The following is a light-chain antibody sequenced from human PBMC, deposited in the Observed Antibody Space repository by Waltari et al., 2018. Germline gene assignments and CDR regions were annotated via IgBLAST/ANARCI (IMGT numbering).Light chain of an antibody. Sequence: DIQMTPSPSAMSASVGDRVTITCRASQGIRNYLAWFHQKPGNAPKRLIYTASSLQSGVPSRFSGSGSGTEFTLTISSLQPEDFATYYCLQHSGYPITFGGGTK. J-gene: IGKJ4*01. V-gene: IGKV1-17*03. CDR2: TAS. CDR1: QGIRNY. CDR3: LQHSGYPIT.